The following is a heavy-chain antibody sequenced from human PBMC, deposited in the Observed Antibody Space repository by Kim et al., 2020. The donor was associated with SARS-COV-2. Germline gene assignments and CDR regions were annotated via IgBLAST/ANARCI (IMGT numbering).Heavy chain of an antibody. Sequence: NPALKSRVTISVDTSKNQFSLKLSSVTAADTAVYYCARHRSGRDYYGMDVWGQGTTVTVSS. CDR3: ARHRSGRDYYGMDV. V-gene: IGHV4-39*01. J-gene: IGHJ6*02. D-gene: IGHD3-22*01.